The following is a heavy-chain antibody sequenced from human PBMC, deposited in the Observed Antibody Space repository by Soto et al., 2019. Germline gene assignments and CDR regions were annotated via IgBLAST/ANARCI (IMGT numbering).Heavy chain of an antibody. CDR1: GYPVTAYY. Sequence: QLHLVQSGAVVKKPGASVTVSCSASGYPVTAYYMHWVRQAPGRGLEWMGGINPATGAAKYTQTFQGRVTMAREEPTSTVFMEPSGLTSEDPAVFYCASGGGVGVAGSAAFEMWGQGTLVTVSS. V-gene: IGHV1-2*02. CDR3: ASGGGVGVAGSAAFEM. J-gene: IGHJ3*02. CDR2: INPATGAA. D-gene: IGHD3-3*01.